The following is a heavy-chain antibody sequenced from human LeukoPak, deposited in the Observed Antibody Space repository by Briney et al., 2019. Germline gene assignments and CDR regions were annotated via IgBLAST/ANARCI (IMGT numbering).Heavy chain of an antibody. Sequence: PSETLSLTCTVSGYSISSGYYWGWIRQSPGKGLEWIGSIYHSGRTYYNPSLKSRVTISVDTPKNHFSLTLSSVTAADTAVYYCARSDGYGLVDIWGQGTMVTVSS. V-gene: IGHV4-38-2*02. J-gene: IGHJ3*02. CDR2: IYHSGRT. D-gene: IGHD3-10*01. CDR1: GYSISSGYY. CDR3: ARSDGYGLVDI.